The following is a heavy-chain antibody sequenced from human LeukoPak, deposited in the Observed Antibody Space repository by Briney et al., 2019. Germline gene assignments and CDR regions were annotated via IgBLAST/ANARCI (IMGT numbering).Heavy chain of an antibody. CDR3: ARAIAVADNY. CDR1: GYTFTSYD. J-gene: IGHJ4*02. V-gene: IGHV1-2*02. D-gene: IGHD6-19*01. Sequence: GASVKVSCKASGYTFTSYDINWVRQAPGQGLEWMGWINPNSGGTNYAQKFQGRVTMTRDTSISTAYMELSRLRSDDTAVYYCARAIAVADNYWGQGTLVTVSS. CDR2: INPNSGGT.